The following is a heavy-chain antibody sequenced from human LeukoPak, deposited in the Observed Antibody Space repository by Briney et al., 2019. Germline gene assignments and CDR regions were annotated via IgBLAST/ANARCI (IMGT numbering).Heavy chain of an antibody. D-gene: IGHD6-13*01. J-gene: IGHJ5*02. CDR2: IYYSGST. CDR1: GGSISSSSYY. Sequence: SETLSLTCTVSGGSISSSSYYWGWIRQPPGKGLEWIGSIYYSGSTYYNPSLKSRVTISVDKSKNRFSLKLSSVTAADTAVYYCARVLAAAGNNWFDPWGQGTLVTVSS. V-gene: IGHV4-39*07. CDR3: ARVLAAAGNNWFDP.